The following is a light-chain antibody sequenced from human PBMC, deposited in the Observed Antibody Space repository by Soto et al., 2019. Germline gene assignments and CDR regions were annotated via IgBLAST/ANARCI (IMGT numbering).Light chain of an antibody. CDR2: EVS. J-gene: IGLJ2*01. Sequence: QSALTQPPSVSGSPGQSVTISCTGTSSDVGSYNRVSWYQQPPGTAPKLMIYEVSNRPSGVPDRFSGSKSSNTASLTISGLQAEDEADYYCSSYTSSSTLKVFGGGTKLTVL. CDR3: SSYTSSSTLKV. CDR1: SSDVGSYNR. V-gene: IGLV2-18*02.